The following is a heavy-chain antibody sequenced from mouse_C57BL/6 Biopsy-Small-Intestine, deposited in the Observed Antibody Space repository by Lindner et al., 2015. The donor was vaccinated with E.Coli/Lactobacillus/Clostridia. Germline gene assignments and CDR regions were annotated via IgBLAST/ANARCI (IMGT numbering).Heavy chain of an antibody. CDR1: GYTFNGYW. D-gene: IGHD3-1*01. CDR2: IVPGSDST. J-gene: IGHJ2*01. V-gene: IGHV1-9*01. CDR3: ARRWGGHLDY. Sequence: VQLQESGAEVMKPGASVKVSCKATGYTFNGYWIEWVKQRPGHGLEWIGEIVPGSDSTNYNEKFKGKATFTADTSSNTAFMQLSSLTTEDSAIYFCARRWGGHLDYWGQGTTLTVSS.